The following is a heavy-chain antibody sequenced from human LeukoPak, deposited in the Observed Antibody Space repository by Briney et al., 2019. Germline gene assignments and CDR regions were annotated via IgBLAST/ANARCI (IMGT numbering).Heavy chain of an antibody. V-gene: IGHV3-21*01. CDR2: ISSDSRFI. CDR3: ARDVSGLDAFDM. Sequence: GGSLRLSCTASGFSFSTYSMNWVRQAPGKGLEWVSPISSDSRFIYYADSVKGRVTISRDNAKNSLYLQMSSLRAEDTALYYCARDVSGLDAFDMWGQGTMVTVSS. D-gene: IGHD5/OR15-5a*01. J-gene: IGHJ3*02. CDR1: GFSFSTYS.